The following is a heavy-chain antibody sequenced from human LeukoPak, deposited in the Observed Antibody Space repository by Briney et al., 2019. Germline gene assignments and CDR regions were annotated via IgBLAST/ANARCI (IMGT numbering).Heavy chain of an antibody. V-gene: IGHV3-23*01. CDR2: ISGSGGST. D-gene: IGHD6-19*01. Sequence: GGSLRLSCAASGFTFSSYAMSWVRQAPGKGLEWVSAISGSGGSTYYADSVKGRFTISRDNSKNTLYLQMNSLRAEDTAVYYCAKGRLVPARERPYYYYGMDVWGQGTTVTVSS. CDR1: GFTFSSYA. CDR3: AKGRLVPARERPYYYYGMDV. J-gene: IGHJ6*02.